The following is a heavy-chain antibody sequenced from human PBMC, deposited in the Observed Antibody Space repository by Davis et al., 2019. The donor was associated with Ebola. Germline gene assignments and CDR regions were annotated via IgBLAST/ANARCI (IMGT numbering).Heavy chain of an antibody. CDR1: GFTFSGSA. J-gene: IGHJ4*02. CDR3: ARAEGYYYDSSGYYSTPPFDY. Sequence: GGSLRLSCAASGFTFSGSAMHWVRQASGKGLEWVGRIRSNANSYATAYAASVKGRFTISRDDSKNTAYLQMNSLRAEDTAVYYCARAEGYYYDSSGYYSTPPFDYWGQGTLVTVSS. CDR2: IRSNANSYAT. D-gene: IGHD3-22*01. V-gene: IGHV3-73*01.